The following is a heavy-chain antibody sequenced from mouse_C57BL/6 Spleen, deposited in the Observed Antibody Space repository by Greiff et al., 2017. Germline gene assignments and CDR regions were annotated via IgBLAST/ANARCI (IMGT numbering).Heavy chain of an antibody. Sequence: QVQLKQSGAELVKPGASVKISCKASGYAFSSYWMNWVKQRPGKGLEWIGQIYPGDGDTNYNGKFKGKATLTADKSSSTAYMQLSSLTSEDSAVYFCASLLTTVAYYCDDWGQGTTLTVSS. D-gene: IGHD1-1*01. J-gene: IGHJ2*01. CDR2: IYPGDGDT. V-gene: IGHV1-80*01. CDR1: GYAFSSYW. CDR3: ASLLTTVAYYCDD.